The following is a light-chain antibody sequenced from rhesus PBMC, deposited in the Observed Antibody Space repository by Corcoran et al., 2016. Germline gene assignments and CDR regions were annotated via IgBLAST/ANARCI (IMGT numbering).Light chain of an antibody. CDR1: ESVGSY. Sequence: EIVMTQSPATLSLSPGETATLSCRASESVGSYLAWYQQKPGKAPKPLVHSAYFRDTGIPDRVSGSGSRTEFTLTISSLEPEDVGVYHCQQYNDLLPTFGQGTKVEIK. CDR3: QQYNDLLPT. J-gene: IGKJ1*01. V-gene: IGKV3-40*03. CDR2: SAY.